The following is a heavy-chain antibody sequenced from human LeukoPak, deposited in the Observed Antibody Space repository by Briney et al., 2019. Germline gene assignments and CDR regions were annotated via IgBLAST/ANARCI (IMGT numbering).Heavy chain of an antibody. J-gene: IGHJ3*02. D-gene: IGHD3-22*01. CDR1: GGSISSYY. CDR2: IYYSGST. CDR3: ARRHTYYYDSSGYPLDAFDI. Sequence: ETLSLTCTVSGGSISSYYWSWIRQPPGKGLEWIGYIYYSGSTNYNPSLKSRITISVDTSKNQFSLKLSSVTAADTAVYYCARRHTYYYDSSGYPLDAFDIWGQGTMVTVSS. V-gene: IGHV4-59*01.